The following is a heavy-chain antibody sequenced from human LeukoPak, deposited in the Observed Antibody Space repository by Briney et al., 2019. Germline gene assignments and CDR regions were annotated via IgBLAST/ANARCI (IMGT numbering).Heavy chain of an antibody. D-gene: IGHD6-19*01. CDR3: AKGLYSSGWYYFDY. V-gene: IGHV3-23*01. Sequence: GGSLRLSCAASGFTFSSYAMSWVRQAPGKGLEWISAISGSGGSTYYADSVKGRFTISRDNSKNTLYLQMNSLRAEDTAVYYCAKGLYSSGWYYFDYWGQGTLVTVSS. CDR1: GFTFSSYA. CDR2: ISGSGGST. J-gene: IGHJ4*02.